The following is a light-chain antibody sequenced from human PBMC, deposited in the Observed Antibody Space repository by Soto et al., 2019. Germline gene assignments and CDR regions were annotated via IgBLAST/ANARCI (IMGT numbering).Light chain of an antibody. CDR3: CSFVGAYFYV. CDR1: NSDVGAYDY. CDR2: DVS. Sequence: QSALTQPRSVSGSPGQSVTISCTGTNSDVGAYDYVSWYQQHPGKAPKLIIYDVSKRISGVPDRFSGSKSGNTASLTISGLQAEDEADYFCCSFVGAYFYVFGTGTKVTVL. V-gene: IGLV2-11*01. J-gene: IGLJ1*01.